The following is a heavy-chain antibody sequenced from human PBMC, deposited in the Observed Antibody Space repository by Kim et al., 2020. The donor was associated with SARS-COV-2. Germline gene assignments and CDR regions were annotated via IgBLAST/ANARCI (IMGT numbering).Heavy chain of an antibody. D-gene: IGHD4-17*01. Sequence: SAASGKGRFTISRDDSKSIAYLQMNSLKTEDTALYYCTRGDAGDYTFFDYWGQGTLVTVSS. J-gene: IGHJ4*02. V-gene: IGHV3-49*02. CDR3: TRGDAGDYTFFDY.